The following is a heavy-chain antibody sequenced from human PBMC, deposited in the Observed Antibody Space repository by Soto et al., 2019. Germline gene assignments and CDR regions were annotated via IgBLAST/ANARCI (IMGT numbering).Heavy chain of an antibody. J-gene: IGHJ6*02. CDR1: GFTFSSYA. Sequence: LRLSCAASGFTFSSYAMSWVRQAPGKGLEWVSAISGSGGSTYYADSVKGRFTISRDNSKNTLYLQMNGLRAEDTAVYYCAKDRIAARGEYYYYGMDVWGQGTTVTVS. CDR2: ISGSGGST. V-gene: IGHV3-23*01. D-gene: IGHD6-6*01. CDR3: AKDRIAARGEYYYYGMDV.